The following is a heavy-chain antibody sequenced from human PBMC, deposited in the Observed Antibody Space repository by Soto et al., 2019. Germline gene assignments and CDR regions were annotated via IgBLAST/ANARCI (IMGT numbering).Heavy chain of an antibody. CDR2: IKQDGSEK. Sequence: GGSLRLSCAASGFTFSSYWMSWVRQAPGKGLEWVANIKQDGSEKYYVDSVKGRFTISRDNAKNSLYLQMNSLRAEDTAVYYCAGNYVWGSYPLNWFDPWGQGTLVTVSS. CDR3: AGNYVWGSYPLNWFDP. J-gene: IGHJ5*02. CDR1: GFTFSSYW. D-gene: IGHD3-16*02. V-gene: IGHV3-7*03.